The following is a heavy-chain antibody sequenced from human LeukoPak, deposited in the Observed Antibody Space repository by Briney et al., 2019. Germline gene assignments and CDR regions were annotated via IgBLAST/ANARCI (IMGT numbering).Heavy chain of an antibody. CDR2: IYYSGST. J-gene: IGHJ4*02. Sequence: SETLSLTCTVSGGSISSYYWSWIRQPPGKGLEWIGYIYYSGSTNYNSSLKSRVTISVDASKNQFSLKLSSVTAADTAVYYCVRGLWSGYPYFDYWGQGTLVTVSS. CDR1: GGSISSYY. CDR3: VRGLWSGYPYFDY. D-gene: IGHD3-3*01. V-gene: IGHV4-59*01.